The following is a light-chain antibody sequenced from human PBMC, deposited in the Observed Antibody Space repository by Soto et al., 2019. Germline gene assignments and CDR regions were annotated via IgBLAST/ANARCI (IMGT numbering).Light chain of an antibody. CDR3: PQYNNWPLT. Sequence: EIVMTQSPATLSVSPGEGATLSCRASQTVSSNLAWYQQKPGQAPRLLIYGASTRATGIPARFSGSGSGTEFPLTISSLQSEDFAVYYCPQYNNWPLTFGGGTEVEIK. CDR2: GAS. J-gene: IGKJ4*01. V-gene: IGKV3-15*01. CDR1: QTVSSN.